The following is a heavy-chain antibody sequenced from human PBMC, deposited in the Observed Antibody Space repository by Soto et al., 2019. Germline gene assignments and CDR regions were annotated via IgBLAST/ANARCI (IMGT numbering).Heavy chain of an antibody. J-gene: IGHJ3*02. CDR3: AKGLLWFGQLLYADAFDI. Sequence: EVQLLESGGGLVQPGGSLRLSCAASGFTFSSYAMSWVRQAPGKGLEWVSAISGSGGSTYYADSVKGRFTISRDNSKNTLYLQMKSLKAEDTAVYYCAKGLLWFGQLLYADAFDIWGQGTMVTFSS. CDR1: GFTFSSYA. D-gene: IGHD3-10*01. CDR2: ISGSGGST. V-gene: IGHV3-23*01.